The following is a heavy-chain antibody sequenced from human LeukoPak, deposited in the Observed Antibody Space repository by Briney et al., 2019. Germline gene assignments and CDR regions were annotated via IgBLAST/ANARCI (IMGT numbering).Heavy chain of an antibody. CDR1: GGSISSSGYY. CDR2: TYYSGST. Sequence: SETLSLTCTVSGGSISSSGYYWGWIRQPPGKGLEWIASTYYSGSTYYNPSLKSRVTISVDTSKNQPSLKLSSLTAADTAVYYCARHEYSGSYYGLSWFDLWGQGTLVTVSS. J-gene: IGHJ5*02. V-gene: IGHV4-39*01. CDR3: ARHEYSGSYYGLSWFDL. D-gene: IGHD1-26*01.